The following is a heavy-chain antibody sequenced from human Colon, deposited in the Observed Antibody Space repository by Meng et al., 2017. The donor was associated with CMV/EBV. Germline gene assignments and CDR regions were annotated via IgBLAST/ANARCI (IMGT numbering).Heavy chain of an antibody. CDR2: IYYSGYT. V-gene: IGHV4-39*07. J-gene: IGHJ4*02. CDR1: GGSISSSTYY. CDR3: ATDYGDYYFDR. Sequence: ESGPRLVKLSETPSLTCTVSGGSISSSTYYWGWIRQTPGKGLEWIGNIYYSGYTYYNPSLKSRLTISVDTSKNQFSLKLTSVTAADTAVYYCATDYGDYYFDRWGQGTLVTVSS. D-gene: IGHD4-17*01.